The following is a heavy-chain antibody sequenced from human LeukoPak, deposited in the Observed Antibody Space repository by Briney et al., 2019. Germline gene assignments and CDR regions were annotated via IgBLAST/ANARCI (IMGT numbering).Heavy chain of an antibody. J-gene: IGHJ6*03. CDR3: ARGPIVVVPAAHIPIYYYYYYMDV. V-gene: IGHV1-8*01. CDR1: GYTFTSYD. Sequence: GASVKVSCKASGYTFTSYDINWVRQATGQGLEWMGWMKPHSGNTGYAQKFQGRVTMTRNTSKSTAYMELSSLRSEDTAVYYCARGPIVVVPAAHIPIYYYYYYMDVWGKGTTVTISS. CDR2: MKPHSGNT. D-gene: IGHD2-2*01.